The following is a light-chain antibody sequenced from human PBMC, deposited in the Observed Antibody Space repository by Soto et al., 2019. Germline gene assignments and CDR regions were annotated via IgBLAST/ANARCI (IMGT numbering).Light chain of an antibody. CDR2: AAS. CDR3: QQSYSTLSIT. J-gene: IGKJ5*01. CDR1: QSISNY. Sequence: DIQITQSPSSLSASVGDRVTITCRASQSISNYLNWYQQKPGRAPKLLIYAASSLQSGVPSRFSGSGSGTDFALTISSLQPEDFATYYCQQSYSTLSITFGQGTRLEIK. V-gene: IGKV1-39*01.